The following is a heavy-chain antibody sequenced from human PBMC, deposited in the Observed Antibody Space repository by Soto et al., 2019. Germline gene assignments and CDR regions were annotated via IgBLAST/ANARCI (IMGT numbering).Heavy chain of an antibody. D-gene: IGHD3-3*01. CDR2: IYYSGST. J-gene: IGHJ5*02. CDR1: GGSTSDNY. Sequence: PSETLSLTCSVSGGSTSDNYWSWIRQPPGKGLEWIGYIYYSGSTNYNPSLKSRVTISVDTSRNQFSLRLTSVTAADTAVYYCARLGGYYQALASWGQGTLVTVSS. V-gene: IGHV4-59*08. CDR3: ARLGGYYQALAS.